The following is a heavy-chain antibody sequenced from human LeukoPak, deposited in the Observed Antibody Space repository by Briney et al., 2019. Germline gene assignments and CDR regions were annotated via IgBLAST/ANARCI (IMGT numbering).Heavy chain of an antibody. CDR2: IIPILGIA. CDR1: GGTFSSYA. J-gene: IGHJ4*02. Sequence: SVKVSCKASGGTFSSYAISWVRQAPGQGLEWMGRIIPILGIANYAQKFQGRVTITADKSTSTAYMELSSLRSEDTAVYYCLGYCSGGSCHTGHLFDYWGQGTLDTVSS. V-gene: IGHV1-69*04. D-gene: IGHD2-15*01. CDR3: LGYCSGGSCHTGHLFDY.